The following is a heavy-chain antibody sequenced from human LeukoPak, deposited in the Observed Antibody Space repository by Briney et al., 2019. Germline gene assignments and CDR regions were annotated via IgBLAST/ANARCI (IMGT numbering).Heavy chain of an antibody. Sequence: GSSLRLSCAASGFTLSSYAMHWVRQAPGKGLEWVAVISYDGSNKYYADSVKGRFTISRDNSKNTLYLQMNSLRAEDTAVYYCARGRSTYCSSTSCPYYFDYWGQGTLVTVSS. CDR2: ISYDGSNK. CDR3: ARGRSTYCSSTSCPYYFDY. V-gene: IGHV3-30-3*01. CDR1: GFTLSSYA. D-gene: IGHD2-2*01. J-gene: IGHJ4*02.